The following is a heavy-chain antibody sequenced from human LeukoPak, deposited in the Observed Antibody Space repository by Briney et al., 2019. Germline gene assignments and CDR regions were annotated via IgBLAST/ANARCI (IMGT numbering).Heavy chain of an antibody. J-gene: IGHJ3*02. CDR1: GFTFSSYA. Sequence: GGSLRLSCAASGFTFSSYAMSWVRQAPGKGLEWVSAISGSGGSTYYADSVKGRFTISRDNSKNTLYLQMNSLRAEDTAVYYCAKDQSGSYPDVDAFDIWGQGTMVTVSS. D-gene: IGHD1-26*01. CDR2: ISGSGGST. V-gene: IGHV3-23*01. CDR3: AKDQSGSYPDVDAFDI.